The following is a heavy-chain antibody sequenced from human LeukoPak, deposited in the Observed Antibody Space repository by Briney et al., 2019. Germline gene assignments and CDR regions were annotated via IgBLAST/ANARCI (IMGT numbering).Heavy chain of an antibody. J-gene: IGHJ5*02. V-gene: IGHV4-31*03. CDR1: GGSISSGGYY. CDR2: IYYSGST. CDR3: ARDTSSGVYGGFDP. D-gene: IGHD5/OR15-5a*01. Sequence: SETLSLTCTVSGGSISSGGYYWSWIRQHPGKGLEWIGYIYYSGSTYYNPSLKSRVTISVDTSKNQFSLKLSSVTAADTAVYYCARDTSSGVYGGFDPWGQGTLVTVSS.